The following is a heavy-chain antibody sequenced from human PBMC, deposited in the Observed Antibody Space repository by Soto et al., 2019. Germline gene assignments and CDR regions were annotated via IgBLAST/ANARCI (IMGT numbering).Heavy chain of an antibody. V-gene: IGHV3-30*03. CDR2: ISDDGTNK. D-gene: IGHD2-21*02. CDR1: GFTFNTYG. CDR3: ARDGKGGTDCLDY. Sequence: QVQLVESGGGVVQPGRSLRLSCAASGFTFNTYGMHWVRQAPGKGLEWVAVISDDGTNKYYADSVKGRFTISRDNSKNTRLRQMNSLRTEDTEVYYWARDGKGGTDCLDYWGQGTLVTVSA. J-gene: IGHJ4*02.